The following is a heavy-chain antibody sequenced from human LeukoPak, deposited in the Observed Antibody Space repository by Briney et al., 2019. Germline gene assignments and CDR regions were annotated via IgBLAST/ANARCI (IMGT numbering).Heavy chain of an antibody. CDR2: IKSKTDGGPT. CDR3: TRDITYYSDSSGYGNLDY. Sequence: GGSLRLSCAASGFTFSNAWMSWVRQAPGKGLEWVGRIKSKTDGGPTDYAAPVKGRFTISRDDSKNTLYLQMNSLKTEDTAVYYCTRDITYYSDSSGYGNLDYWGQGTLVTVSS. V-gene: IGHV3-15*01. CDR1: GFTFSNAW. J-gene: IGHJ4*02. D-gene: IGHD3-22*01.